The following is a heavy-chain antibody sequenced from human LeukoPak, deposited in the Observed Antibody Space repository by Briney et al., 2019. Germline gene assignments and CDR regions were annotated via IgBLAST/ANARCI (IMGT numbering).Heavy chain of an antibody. J-gene: IGHJ4*02. V-gene: IGHV3-30-3*01. CDR2: ISYDGSNK. D-gene: IGHD3-10*01. CDR1: GFTFSSYA. CDR3: AKDLFTMVRGVMNY. Sequence: GRSLRLSCAASGFTFSSYAMHWVRQAPGKGLEWVAVISYDGSNKYYADSVKGRFTISRDNSKNTLYLQMNSLRAEDTAVYYCAKDLFTMVRGVMNYWGQGTLVTVSS.